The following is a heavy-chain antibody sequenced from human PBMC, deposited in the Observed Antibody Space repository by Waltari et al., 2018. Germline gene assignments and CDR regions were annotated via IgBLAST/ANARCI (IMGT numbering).Heavy chain of an antibody. D-gene: IGHD3-10*01. CDR2: ISGSGGST. V-gene: IGHV3-23*04. J-gene: IGHJ4*02. CDR3: ARLLWASGSYTFDY. CDR1: GFTFSSYA. Sequence: EVQLVESGGDLAQPGGSLRLSCAASGFTFSSYAMSWVRQAPGKGLEWVSAISGSGGSTYYADSVKGRFTISRDNSKNSLYLQMNSLRAEDTAVYYCARLLWASGSYTFDYWGQGTLVTVSS.